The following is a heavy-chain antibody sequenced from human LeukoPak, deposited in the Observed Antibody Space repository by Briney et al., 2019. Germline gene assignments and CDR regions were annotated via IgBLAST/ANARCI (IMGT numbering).Heavy chain of an antibody. J-gene: IGHJ4*02. V-gene: IGHV3-23*01. D-gene: IGHD2-15*01. CDR2: ISGSGGST. CDR3: AKDLMESQWSFIPPVDY. Sequence: PGGSLRLSCAASGFTFSSYAMSWVRQAPGKGLGWVSAISGSGGSTYYADSVKGRFTISRDNSKNTLYLQMNSLRAEDTAVYYCAKDLMESQWSFIPPVDYWGQGTLVTVSS. CDR1: GFTFSSYA.